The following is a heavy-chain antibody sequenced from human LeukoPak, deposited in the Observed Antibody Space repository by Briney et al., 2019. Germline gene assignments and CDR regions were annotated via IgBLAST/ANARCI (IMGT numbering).Heavy chain of an antibody. CDR3: ASSGRAPSSPYYFDY. D-gene: IGHD1-26*01. J-gene: IGHJ4*02. CDR2: IYYSGST. CDR1: GGSISSYY. V-gene: IGHV4-59*01. Sequence: SETLSLTCTVSGGSISSYYWSWIRQPPGKGLEWIGYIYYSGSTNYNPSLKSRVTISVDTSKNQFSLKLSPVTAADTAVYYCASSGRAPSSPYYFDYWGQGTLVTVSS.